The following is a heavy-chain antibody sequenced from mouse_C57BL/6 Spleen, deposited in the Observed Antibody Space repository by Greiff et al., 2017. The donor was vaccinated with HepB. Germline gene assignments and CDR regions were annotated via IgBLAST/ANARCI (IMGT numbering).Heavy chain of an antibody. CDR1: GFNIKDDY. V-gene: IGHV14-4*01. CDR3: TTSHYYG. CDR2: IDPENGDT. Sequence: VHVKQSGAELVRPGASVKLSCTASGFNIKDDYMHWVKQRPEQGLEWIGWIDPENGDTEYASKFQGKATITADTSSNTAYLQLSSLTSEDTAVYYCTTSHYYGRGQGTTLTVSS. D-gene: IGHD1-1*01. J-gene: IGHJ2*01.